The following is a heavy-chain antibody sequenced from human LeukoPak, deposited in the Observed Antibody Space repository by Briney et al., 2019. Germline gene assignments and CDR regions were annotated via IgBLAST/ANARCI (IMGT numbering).Heavy chain of an antibody. CDR2: IKQDGSEK. Sequence: GGPLRLSCAVSGFTFSSYWMSWVRQAPGKGLESVANIKQDGSEKYYVDSVEGRFTISRDNAKNSLYLQMNSLRAEDTAVYYCARIAVAAFDYWGQGTLVTVCS. CDR1: GFTFSSYW. D-gene: IGHD6-19*01. V-gene: IGHV3-7*01. CDR3: ARIAVAAFDY. J-gene: IGHJ4*02.